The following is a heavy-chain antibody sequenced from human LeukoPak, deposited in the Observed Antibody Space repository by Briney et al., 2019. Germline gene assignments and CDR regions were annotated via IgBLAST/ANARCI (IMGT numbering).Heavy chain of an antibody. Sequence: PSETLSLACAVYGGSFSGYYWSWIRQPPGKGLEWIGEINHSGSTNYNPSLKSRVTISVDTSKNQFSLKLSSVTAADTAVYYCARHRGDYYYMDVWGKGTTVTISS. CDR3: ARHRGDYYYMDV. CDR2: INHSGST. CDR1: GGSFSGYY. J-gene: IGHJ6*03. V-gene: IGHV4-34*01.